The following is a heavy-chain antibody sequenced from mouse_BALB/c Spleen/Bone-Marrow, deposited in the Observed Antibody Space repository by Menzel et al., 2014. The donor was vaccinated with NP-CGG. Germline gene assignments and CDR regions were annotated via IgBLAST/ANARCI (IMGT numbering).Heavy chain of an antibody. CDR3: ARGNYEAMDY. V-gene: IGHV1-4*02. D-gene: IGHD2-1*01. J-gene: IGHJ4*01. Sequence: VQLQQSGAELAKPGASVKMSCKASGYTFINYWIHWAKQRPGQGLEWIGYINPSTAYTAYNQKFQDKTTLTADKSSSTAYMQLSSLTSEDSAVYYCARGNYEAMDYWGQGTSVTVSS. CDR2: INPSTAYT. CDR1: GYTFINYW.